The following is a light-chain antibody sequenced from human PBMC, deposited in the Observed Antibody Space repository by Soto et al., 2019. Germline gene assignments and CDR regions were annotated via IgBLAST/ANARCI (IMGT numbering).Light chain of an antibody. CDR2: AAS. Sequence: DIQMTRSPSSLSASVGDRVTITCRASQSISSYLNWYRQKPGKAPKLLIYAASSLQSGVPSRFSGSGSGTDFTLTISSLQPEDFATYYCQQSYSTPFTFGGGTKVDIK. CDR1: QSISSY. V-gene: IGKV1-39*01. J-gene: IGKJ4*01. CDR3: QQSYSTPFT.